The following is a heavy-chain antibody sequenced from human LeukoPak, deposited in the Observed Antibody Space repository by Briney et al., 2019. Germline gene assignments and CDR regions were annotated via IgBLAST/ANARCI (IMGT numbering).Heavy chain of an antibody. D-gene: IGHD3-22*01. CDR3: ARVGHYYDSSGYYIGSNFDY. V-gene: IGHV4-34*01. J-gene: IGHJ4*02. Sequence: SETLSLTCAVYGGSFSGYYWSWIRQPPGKGLEWIGYIYHSGSTYYNPSLKSRVTISVDGSKNQFSLKLSSVTAADTAVYYCARVGHYYDSSGYYIGSNFDYWGQGTLVTVPS. CDR2: IYHSGST. CDR1: GGSFSGYY.